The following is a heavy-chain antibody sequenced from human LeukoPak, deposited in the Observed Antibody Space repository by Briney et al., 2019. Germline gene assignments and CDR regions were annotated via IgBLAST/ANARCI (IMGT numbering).Heavy chain of an antibody. V-gene: IGHV3-7*01. J-gene: IGHJ4*02. Sequence: PGGSLRLSCAASGFTFSGHSMSSVRQAPGKRLEWVANINQGGSDKYYVDSVKGRFTISRDNANNLLYLQMNSLRGEDTAVYYCTRDRSRAEDDWGQGTLVTVSS. D-gene: IGHD1-14*01. CDR2: INQGGSDK. CDR1: GFTFSGHS. CDR3: TRDRSRAEDD.